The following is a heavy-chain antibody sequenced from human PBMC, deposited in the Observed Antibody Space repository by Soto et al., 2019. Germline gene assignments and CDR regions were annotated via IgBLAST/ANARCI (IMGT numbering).Heavy chain of an antibody. V-gene: IGHV1-46*03. CDR1: GYTFTSYY. CDR3: ARDGGYEGNDFSALDY. CDR2: INPSGGST. Sequence: GASVKVSCKASGYTFTSYYMHWVRQAPGQGLEWMGIINPSGGSTSYAQKFQGRVTMTRDTSTSTVYMELSSLRSEDTAVYYCARDGGYEGNDFSALDYWGQGTLVTVSS. J-gene: IGHJ4*02. D-gene: IGHD1-1*01.